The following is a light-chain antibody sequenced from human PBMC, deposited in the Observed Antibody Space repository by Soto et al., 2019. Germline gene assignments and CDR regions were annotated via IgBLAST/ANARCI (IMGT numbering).Light chain of an antibody. V-gene: IGKV3-20*01. CDR2: GAS. CDR3: QQYGSCPRT. CDR1: QSVSSSY. Sequence: EIVLTQSPGALSLSPGERATLSCRASQSVSSSYLAWHQQKPGQAPRLLTDGASSRATDIPDRLSGSWSGTDYSLTSSSLGPGDFAAYYCQQYGSCPRTFGQGTKV. J-gene: IGKJ1*01.